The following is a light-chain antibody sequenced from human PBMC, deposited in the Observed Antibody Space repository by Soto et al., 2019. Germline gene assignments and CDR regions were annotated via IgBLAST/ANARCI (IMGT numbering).Light chain of an antibody. CDR3: QHHNSYSEA. J-gene: IGKJ1*01. V-gene: IGKV1-5*03. CDR1: QTISSW. Sequence: DIQMTQSPSTLSGSVGDRVTITCRASQTISSWLAWHPQKPGQAPLLLIYKAATLKSGVPSRFSGSGSGPEFTLTISSLEPDDFATYFCQHHNSYSEAFGQGTKVDIK. CDR2: KAA.